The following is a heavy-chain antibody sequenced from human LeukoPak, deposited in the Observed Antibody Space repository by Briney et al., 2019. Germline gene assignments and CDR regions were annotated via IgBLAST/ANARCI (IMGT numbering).Heavy chain of an antibody. J-gene: IGHJ6*03. CDR3: ARASGWLPSYYMDV. V-gene: IGHV1-2*02. D-gene: IGHD5-12*01. CDR1: GYTFTGYY. CDR2: INSNSGDT. Sequence: GASVKVSCKASGYTFTGYYMHWVRQVPGQGLEWMGWINSNSGDTNYAQKFQGRVTMTRDTSISTAYMQLSRLRSDDTAVYYCARASGWLPSYYMDVWGKGTTVTISS.